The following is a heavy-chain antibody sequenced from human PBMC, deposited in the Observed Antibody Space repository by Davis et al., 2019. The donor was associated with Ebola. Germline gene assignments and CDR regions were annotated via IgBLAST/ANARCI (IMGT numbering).Heavy chain of an antibody. CDR3: ARAHTYSSSSMDV. Sequence: GESLKISCAASGFTFSSYDMHWVHQATGKGLEWVSAIGTAGDTYYPGSVKGRFTISRENAKNSLYLQMNSLRAGDTAVYYCARAHTYSSSSMDVWGKGTTVTVSS. CDR1: GFTFSSYD. V-gene: IGHV3-13*01. J-gene: IGHJ6*04. D-gene: IGHD6-6*01. CDR2: IGTAGDT.